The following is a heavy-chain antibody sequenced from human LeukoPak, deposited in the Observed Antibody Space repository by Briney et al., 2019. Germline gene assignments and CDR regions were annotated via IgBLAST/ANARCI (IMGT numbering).Heavy chain of an antibody. CDR3: ARASGITGTQSPFDY. Sequence: ASVKVSCKASGYTFTSYAMHWVRQAPGQRLEWMGWINAGNGNTKYSQKFQGRVTITADESTSTAYMELSSLRSEDTAVYYCARASGITGTQSPFDYWGQGTLVTVSS. CDR1: GYTFTSYA. V-gene: IGHV1-3*01. CDR2: INAGNGNT. D-gene: IGHD1-20*01. J-gene: IGHJ4*02.